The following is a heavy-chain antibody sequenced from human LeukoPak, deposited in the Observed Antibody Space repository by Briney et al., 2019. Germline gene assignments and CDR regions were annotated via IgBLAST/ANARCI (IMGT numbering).Heavy chain of an antibody. CDR2: IWYDGSNK. CDR1: GFTFSSYG. J-gene: IGHJ3*02. D-gene: IGHD1-26*01. V-gene: IGHV3-33*06. Sequence: GGSLRLSCAASGFTFSSYGMHWVRQAPGKGLEWVAVIWYDGSNKYYADSVKGRFTISRDNSKNTLYLQMNSLRAEDTAVYYCAKDIVGATYAFDIWGQGTMVTVSS. CDR3: AKDIVGATYAFDI.